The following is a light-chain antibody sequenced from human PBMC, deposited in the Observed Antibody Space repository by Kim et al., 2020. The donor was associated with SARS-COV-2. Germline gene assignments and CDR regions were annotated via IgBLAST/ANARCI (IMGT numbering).Light chain of an antibody. CDR2: DNN. V-gene: IGLV1-51*01. Sequence: VTISCSGSSPNMGNNYVSWYQQLPGTAPKLLIYDNNKRPSGIPDRFSGSKSGTSATLGITGLQTGDEADYYCGTWDTSLSPGGGMVFGGGTKVTVL. CDR3: GTWDTSLSPGGGMV. J-gene: IGLJ2*01. CDR1: SPNMGNNY.